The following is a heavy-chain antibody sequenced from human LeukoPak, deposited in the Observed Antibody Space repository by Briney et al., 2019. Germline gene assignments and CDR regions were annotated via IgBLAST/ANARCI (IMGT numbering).Heavy chain of an antibody. Sequence: GGSLRLSCAASGFTFSSYAMSWVRQAPGKGLEWVSAISGSGGSTYYADSVKGRFTISRDNSKNTLYLQMSSLRAEDTAVYYCAKFERKNWSILEWSLFYFDYWGQGTLVTVSS. CDR3: AKFERKNWSILEWSLFYFDY. J-gene: IGHJ4*02. D-gene: IGHD3-3*01. CDR2: ISGSGGST. V-gene: IGHV3-23*01. CDR1: GFTFSSYA.